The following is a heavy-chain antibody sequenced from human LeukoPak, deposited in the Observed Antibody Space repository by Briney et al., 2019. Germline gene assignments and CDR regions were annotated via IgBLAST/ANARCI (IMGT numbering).Heavy chain of an antibody. D-gene: IGHD6-13*01. J-gene: IGHJ2*01. Sequence: MPSETLSLTCTVSGGSISSSSYYWGWIRQPPGKGLEWIGSIYYSGSTYYNPSLKSRVTISVDTSKNQFSLKLSSVTAADTAVYYCARGEAAAAADWYFDLWGRGTLVTVSS. CDR2: IYYSGST. CDR3: ARGEAAAAADWYFDL. V-gene: IGHV4-39*07. CDR1: GGSISSSSYY.